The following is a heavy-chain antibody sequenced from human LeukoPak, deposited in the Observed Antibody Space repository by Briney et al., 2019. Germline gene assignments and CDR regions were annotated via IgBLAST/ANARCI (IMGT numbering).Heavy chain of an antibody. J-gene: IGHJ4*02. CDR1: GFTFSSYG. V-gene: IGHV3-30*03. Sequence: GGSLRLSCAASGFTFSSYGMHWVRQAPGKGLEWVAVISYDGSNKYYADSVKGRFTISRDNSKNTLYLQMNSLRAEDTAVYFCARDRDFSGWYHPVDYWGQGTLVTVSS. D-gene: IGHD6-19*01. CDR3: ARDRDFSGWYHPVDY. CDR2: ISYDGSNK.